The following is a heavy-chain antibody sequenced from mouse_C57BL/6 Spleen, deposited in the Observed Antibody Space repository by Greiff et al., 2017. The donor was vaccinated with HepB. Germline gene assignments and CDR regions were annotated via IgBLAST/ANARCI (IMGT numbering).Heavy chain of an antibody. J-gene: IGHJ2*01. CDR3: AREKITTVVFDY. Sequence: EVMLVESGGGLVKPGGSLKLSCAASGFTFSSYTMSWVRQTPEKRLEWVATISGGGGNTYYPDSVKGRFTISRDNAKNTLYLQMSSLRSEDTALYYCAREKITTVVFDYWGQGTTLTVSS. V-gene: IGHV5-9*01. CDR1: GFTFSSYT. D-gene: IGHD1-1*01. CDR2: ISGGGGNT.